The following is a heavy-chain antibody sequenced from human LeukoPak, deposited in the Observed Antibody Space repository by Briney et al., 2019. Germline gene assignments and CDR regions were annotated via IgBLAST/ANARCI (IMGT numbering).Heavy chain of an antibody. V-gene: IGHV1-18*01. J-gene: IGHJ5*02. CDR1: GGTFSSYA. CDR2: ISGYNGNT. D-gene: IGHD2-2*01. Sequence: ASVKVSCKASGGTFSSYAISWVRQAPGQGLEWMGWISGYNGNTKYAQMLQGRVTMTTDTSTSTAYMEVRSLRSDDTAMYYCARDVGDIVTIPAAISVPWGQGTLVTVSS. CDR3: ARDVGDIVTIPAAISVP.